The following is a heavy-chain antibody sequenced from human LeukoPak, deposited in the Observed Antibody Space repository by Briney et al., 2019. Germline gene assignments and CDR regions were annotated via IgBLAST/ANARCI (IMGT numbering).Heavy chain of an antibody. Sequence: SETLSLNCTVAGGSISSHYWSWIRQPPGKGLEWIGYIYYSGSTNYNPSLNSRITISVDTSKNQFSLKLSSVTAADAAVYYCARMAFGVVPLWGQGTLVTVSS. V-gene: IGHV4-59*11. CDR2: IYYSGST. J-gene: IGHJ4*02. CDR1: GGSISSHY. D-gene: IGHD3-3*01. CDR3: ARMAFGVVPL.